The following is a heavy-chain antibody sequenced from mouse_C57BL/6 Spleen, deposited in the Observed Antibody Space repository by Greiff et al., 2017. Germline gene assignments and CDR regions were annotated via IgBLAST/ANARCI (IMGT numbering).Heavy chain of an antibody. Sequence: QVQLKESGAELARPGASVKLSCKASGYTFTSYGISWVKQRTGQGLEWIGEIYPRSGNTYYNEKFKGKATLTADKSSSTAYMELRSLTSEDSAVYFCAHYEIPRVFDYWGQGTTLTVSS. CDR2: IYPRSGNT. CDR3: AHYEIPRVFDY. CDR1: GYTFTSYG. V-gene: IGHV1-81*01. J-gene: IGHJ2*01. D-gene: IGHD2-4*01.